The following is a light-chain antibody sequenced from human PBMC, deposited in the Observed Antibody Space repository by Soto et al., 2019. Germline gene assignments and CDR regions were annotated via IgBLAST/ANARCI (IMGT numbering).Light chain of an antibody. CDR1: QSLTMW. CDR2: KTS. CDR3: QHWTESSGT. V-gene: IGKV1-5*03. Sequence: DIHMTQSPSTLSASVGDRVTITCRASQSLTMWLAWYQQKPGKAPNLLIYKTSSLESGGPSRFSGSGSGTESALTISSLQPEDLAADEGQHWTESSGTFGQGTKVEVK. J-gene: IGKJ1*01.